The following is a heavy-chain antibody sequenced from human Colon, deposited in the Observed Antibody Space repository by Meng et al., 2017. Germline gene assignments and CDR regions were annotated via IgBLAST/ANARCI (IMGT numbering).Heavy chain of an antibody. CDR2: INAGNGNT. CDR1: GYRFTTYA. Sequence: VPLGRAGAAVKNPGASVKVPCKASGYRFTTYAMHWVRQAPGQRLEWMGWINAGNGNTKYSEKFQSRVTITRDTAASTAYMELSILRSEDTAVYYCARTGCSSSSCYDYWGQGTLVTVSS. V-gene: IGHV1-3*01. CDR3: ARTGCSSSSCYDY. D-gene: IGHD2-2*01. J-gene: IGHJ4*02.